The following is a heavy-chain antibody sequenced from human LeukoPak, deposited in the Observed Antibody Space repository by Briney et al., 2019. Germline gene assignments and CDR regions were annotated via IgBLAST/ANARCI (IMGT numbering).Heavy chain of an antibody. CDR3: ARPRIQAGSYYFDY. Sequence: PSETLSLTCTDSGGSISSSSYYWGWIRQPPGKGLEWIGSIYYSGSTYYNPSLKSRVTISVDTSKNQFSLKLSSVTAADTAVYYCARPRIQAGSYYFDYWGQGTLVTVSS. D-gene: IGHD2-15*01. CDR2: IYYSGST. V-gene: IGHV4-39*01. J-gene: IGHJ4*02. CDR1: GGSISSSSYY.